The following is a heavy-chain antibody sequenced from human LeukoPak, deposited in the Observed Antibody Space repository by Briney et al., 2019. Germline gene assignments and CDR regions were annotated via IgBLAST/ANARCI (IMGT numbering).Heavy chain of an antibody. CDR1: GFTFSSYA. V-gene: IGHV3-23*01. Sequence: PGGSLRLSCAASGFTFSSYAMSWVRQAPGKGLEWVSAISGSGGSTYYADSVKGRFTISRDNSKNTLYLQMNSLRAEDTAVYYCANARGQKWLAPPHDYWGQGTLVTVSS. CDR3: ANARGQKWLAPPHDY. J-gene: IGHJ4*02. CDR2: ISGSGGST. D-gene: IGHD6-19*01.